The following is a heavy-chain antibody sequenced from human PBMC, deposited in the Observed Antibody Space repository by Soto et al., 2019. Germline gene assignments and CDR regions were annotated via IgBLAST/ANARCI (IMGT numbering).Heavy chain of an antibody. CDR1: GGSISSYC. D-gene: IGHD3-10*01. CDR3: ARHGYGSGSYYDY. V-gene: IGHV4-59*08. J-gene: IGHJ4*02. Sequence: SETLSLTCTVSGGSISSYCWSWIRQPPGKGLEWIGYIYYSGSTNYNPSLKSRVTISVDTSKNQFSLKLSSVTAADTAVYYCARHGYGSGSYYDYWGQGTLVTVSS. CDR2: IYYSGST.